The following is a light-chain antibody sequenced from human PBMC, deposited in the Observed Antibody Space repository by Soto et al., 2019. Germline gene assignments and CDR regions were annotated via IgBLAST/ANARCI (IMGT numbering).Light chain of an antibody. J-gene: IGLJ2*01. CDR1: SGHIASNY. CDR3: QSYDSSNLVV. V-gene: IGLV6-57*02. CDR2: EDN. Sequence: NFMLTQPHSVSESPGKTVTISCTGSSGHIASNYVQWYQQRPGSAPTTVIYEDNLSPSGVPDRFSDSIDSSSNSASLTIFGLKTEDEAVYYCQSYDSSNLVVFGGGTKLTVL.